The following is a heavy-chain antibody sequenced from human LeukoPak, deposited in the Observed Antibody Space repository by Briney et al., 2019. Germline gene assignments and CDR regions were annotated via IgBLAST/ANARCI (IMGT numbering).Heavy chain of an antibody. CDR2: ITPIFGTA. CDR1: GGTFSSYA. CDR3: ATYGGNSDDY. V-gene: IGHV1-69*13. D-gene: IGHD4-23*01. J-gene: IGHJ4*02. Sequence: SVKVSCKASGGTFSSYAISWVRQAPGQGLEWMGGITPIFGTANYAQKFQGRVTITADESTSTAYMELSSLRSEDTAVSYCATYGGNSDDYWGQGTLVTVSS.